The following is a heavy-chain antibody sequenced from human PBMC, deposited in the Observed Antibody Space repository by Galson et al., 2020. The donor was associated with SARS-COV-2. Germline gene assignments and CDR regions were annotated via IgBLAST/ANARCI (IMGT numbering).Heavy chain of an antibody. CDR3: ARGASGSSHLFDQ. CDR2: IYTGGST. CDR1: GASINSCC. D-gene: IGHD3-10*01. V-gene: IGHV4-4*07. Sequence: SETLSLTCTVSGASINSCCWSWIRQPAGKALEWIGRIYTGGSTNYNPSLKSRVTMSLDTSKNQFSLRLSSVTAADAAMYYCARGASGSSHLFDQWGQGTLVTVSS. J-gene: IGHJ4*02.